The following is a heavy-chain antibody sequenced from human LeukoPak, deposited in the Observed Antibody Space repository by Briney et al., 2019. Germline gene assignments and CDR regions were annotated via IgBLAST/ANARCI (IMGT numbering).Heavy chain of an antibody. CDR3: ARDTPAGAKEWLFPMDV. CDR1: GFTFSSYT. V-gene: IGHV3-48*04. D-gene: IGHD3-3*01. J-gene: IGHJ6*03. CDR2: ISSSRSAI. Sequence: PGGSLRLSCAASGFTFSSYTMNWVRQAPGKGLEWVSYISSSRSAIFYADSVKGRFTISRDNAKNSLYLQMNSLRAEDTALYYCARDTPAGAKEWLFPMDVWGKGTTVTVSS.